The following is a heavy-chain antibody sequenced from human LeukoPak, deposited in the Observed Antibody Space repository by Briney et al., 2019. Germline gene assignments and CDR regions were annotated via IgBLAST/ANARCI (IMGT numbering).Heavy chain of an antibody. Sequence: GGSLRLSCAASGFTFNSYSMNWVRQAPGKGLEWVSYISSSSSTIYYADSVKGRFTISRDNAKNSLYLQMNSLRAEDTAVYYCARRGTAKDFDYWGQGTLVSVSS. CDR3: ARRGTAKDFDY. CDR2: ISSSSSTI. CDR1: GFTFNSYS. J-gene: IGHJ4*02. V-gene: IGHV3-48*01. D-gene: IGHD3-16*01.